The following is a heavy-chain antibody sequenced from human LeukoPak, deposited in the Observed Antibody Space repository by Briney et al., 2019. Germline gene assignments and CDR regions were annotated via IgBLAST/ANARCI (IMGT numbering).Heavy chain of an antibody. CDR3: ARGSRYSYGPYYFDY. D-gene: IGHD5-18*01. V-gene: IGHV3-64*01. CDR2: ISSNGDST. Sequence: GGSLRLSCAASGFCFSNYAMNWVRQAPGKRLEFVSVISSNGDSTYHANSVKGRFTISRDNSKNTLYLQMDSLRAEDMAVYYCARGSRYSYGPYYFDYWGQGTLVTVSS. CDR1: GFCFSNYA. J-gene: IGHJ4*02.